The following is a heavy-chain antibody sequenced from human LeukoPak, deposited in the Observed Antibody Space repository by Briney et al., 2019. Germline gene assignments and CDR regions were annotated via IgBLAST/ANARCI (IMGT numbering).Heavy chain of an antibody. Sequence: GGTLRLSCAASGFTFSSYAMSWVRQAPGKGLEWVSGISAGKGNTYYADSVKGRFIISRDNAENSLYLQMNSLRAEDTAVYYCAREPYSGSYGDYYYYYMDVWGKGTTVTISS. D-gene: IGHD1-26*01. J-gene: IGHJ6*03. CDR1: GFTFSSYA. CDR3: AREPYSGSYGDYYYYYMDV. CDR2: ISAGKGNT. V-gene: IGHV3-23*01.